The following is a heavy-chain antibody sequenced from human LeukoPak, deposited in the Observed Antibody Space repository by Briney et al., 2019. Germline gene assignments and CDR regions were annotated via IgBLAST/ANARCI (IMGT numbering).Heavy chain of an antibody. D-gene: IGHD3-3*01. Sequence: SSETLSLTCTVSGGSFSNYNYYWGWIRQSPGKGLEWSGSIHYVGSTYYNPSLKSRVTTSVDTSKNQFSLNLSSVTAADTAVYYCARQNNFDFWSGFFDYWGLGALVTVSS. V-gene: IGHV4-39*01. J-gene: IGHJ4*02. CDR3: ARQNNFDFWSGFFDY. CDR1: GGSFSNYNYY. CDR2: IHYVGST.